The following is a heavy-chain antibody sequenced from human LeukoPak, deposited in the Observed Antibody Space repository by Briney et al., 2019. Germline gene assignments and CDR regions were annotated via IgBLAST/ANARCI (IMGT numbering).Heavy chain of an antibody. V-gene: IGHV1-2*06. J-gene: IGHJ3*01. CDR1: GYTFTYYY. CDR3: ATTFVANAFDV. CDR2: INPNTGGT. D-gene: IGHD2-21*01. Sequence: ASVKVSCKASGYTFTYYYIHWVRQAPGQGLEWMGRINPNTGGTDFALKFQGRVTMTRDTSISTAYMELSCLRSDDSAVYYCATTFVANAFDVWGQGAMVTVSS.